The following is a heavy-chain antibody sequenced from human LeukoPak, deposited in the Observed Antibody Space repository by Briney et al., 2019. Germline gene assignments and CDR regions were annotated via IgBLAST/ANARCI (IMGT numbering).Heavy chain of an antibody. CDR1: GGTFSSYA. V-gene: IGHV1-69*06. D-gene: IGHD6-19*01. CDR2: IIPIFGTA. J-gene: IGHJ5*02. Sequence: SVKVSCKASGGTFSSYAISWVRQAPGQGLEWMGGIIPIFGTANYAQKFQGRVTITADKSTSTAYMELSSLRSEDTAVYYCARDRGAVAGTSDWFDPWGQGTLVTVSS. CDR3: ARDRGAVAGTSDWFDP.